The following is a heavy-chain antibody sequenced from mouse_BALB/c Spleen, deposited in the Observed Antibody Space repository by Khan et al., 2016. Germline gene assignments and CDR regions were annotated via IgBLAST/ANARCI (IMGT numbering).Heavy chain of an antibody. V-gene: IGHV4-1*02. D-gene: IGHD1-1*01. CDR1: GFDFRRYW. CDR2: INPDSRTI. Sequence: EVKLLESGGGLVQPGGSLKLSCAASGFDFRRYWMSWVRQAPGKGLEWIGEINPDSRTINYTPSLKDKFTISRDNAKNNLYLQMSKVRSEDTALYYCARAGYYGYLAYWGQGTLVSVSA. J-gene: IGHJ3*01. CDR3: ARAGYYGYLAY.